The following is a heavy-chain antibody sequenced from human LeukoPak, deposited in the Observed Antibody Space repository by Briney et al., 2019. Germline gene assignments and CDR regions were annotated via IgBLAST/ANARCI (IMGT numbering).Heavy chain of an antibody. CDR1: VYTFSSYD. CDR3: ARGLVTSQGFFGVDH. J-gene: IGHJ4*02. CDR2: MNPNSGNT. Sequence: ASVKVSCKASVYTFSSYDINWVRQATGQGLEWMGWMNPNSGNTGYAQKFQGRVTMTRNTSISTAYMELSSLRSEDTAVDYCARGLVTSQGFFGVDHWGQGTLVTVSS. D-gene: IGHD3-3*01. V-gene: IGHV1-8*01.